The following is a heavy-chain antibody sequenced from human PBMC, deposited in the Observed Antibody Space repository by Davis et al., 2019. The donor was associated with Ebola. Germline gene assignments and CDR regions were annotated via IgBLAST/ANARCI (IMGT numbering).Heavy chain of an antibody. V-gene: IGHV5-51*01. CDR1: GNSFSSHW. CDR3: ATLRMTITGMDDGFDI. Sequence: GESLKIPCQDSGNSFSSHWIGWVRQMHGKGLEWMGIIFTGDSDTRYRPSFRGKVTISADKSFKTAFLQWSSLKASDTASYYCATLRMTITGMDDGFDIWGQGTMVTVSS. J-gene: IGHJ3*02. D-gene: IGHD1-20*01. CDR2: IFTGDSDT.